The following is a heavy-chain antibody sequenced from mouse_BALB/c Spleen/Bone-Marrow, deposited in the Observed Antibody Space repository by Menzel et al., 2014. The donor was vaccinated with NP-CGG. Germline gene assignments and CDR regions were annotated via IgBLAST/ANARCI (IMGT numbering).Heavy chain of an antibody. D-gene: IGHD4-1*01. CDR1: GTTLTNSG. J-gene: IGHJ3*01. V-gene: IGHV1-4*01. Sequence: VQLQRSGPDLPKPGPPVRMPSKPPGTTLTNSGIHWENQRPGQGLEWFEKINPGTDYTEYDQKFTDKATLTADRSSSTAYMQLSGLTSEDSAVYFCANSRTGFPYWGQGTLVTVSA. CDR3: ANSRTGFPY. CDR2: INPGTDYT.